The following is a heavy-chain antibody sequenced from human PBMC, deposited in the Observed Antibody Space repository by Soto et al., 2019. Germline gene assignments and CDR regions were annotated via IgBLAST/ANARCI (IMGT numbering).Heavy chain of an antibody. CDR3: ASTYYYDSSGYYSIDY. J-gene: IGHJ4*02. CDR1: GGSISSYY. V-gene: IGHV4-59*01. CDR2: IYYSGST. D-gene: IGHD3-22*01. Sequence: QVQLQESGPGLVKPSETLSLTCTVSGGSISSYYWSWIRQPPGKGLEWIGYIYYSGSTNYNPSLKSRGTISVDTSKNQFSLKLSSVTAADTAVYYCASTYYYDSSGYYSIDYWGQGTLVTVSS.